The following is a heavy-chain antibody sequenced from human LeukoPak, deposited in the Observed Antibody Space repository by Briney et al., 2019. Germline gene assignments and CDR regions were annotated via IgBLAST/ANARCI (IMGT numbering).Heavy chain of an antibody. Sequence: TSPTLSLTCTVSGRSISMGGYYWSWIRQHPGKGLEWIGNIYYSGTTYYNPSLETRFTKSLATSKNKFSLKLSSVTAADTAVYYCARGGGFLEWSNFDYWGQGTLVTVSS. CDR3: ARGGGFLEWSNFDY. CDR2: IYYSGTT. J-gene: IGHJ4*02. D-gene: IGHD3-3*01. CDR1: GRSISMGGYY. V-gene: IGHV4-31*03.